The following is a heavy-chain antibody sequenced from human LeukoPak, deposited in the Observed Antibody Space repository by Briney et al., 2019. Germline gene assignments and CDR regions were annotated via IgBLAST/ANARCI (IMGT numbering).Heavy chain of an antibody. CDR1: GFSFDDYA. J-gene: IGHJ4*02. CDR3: AKDTRGYSYGSYFDY. CDR2: ISWNSGNI. V-gene: IGHV3-9*01. Sequence: GGSLRLSCAGSGFSFDDYAMHWVRQAPGKGLEWVSGISWNSGNIDYADSVKGRFTISRDNAKNSLYLQMNSLRADDTALYYCAKDTRGYSYGSYFDYWGQGTLVTVSS. D-gene: IGHD5-18*01.